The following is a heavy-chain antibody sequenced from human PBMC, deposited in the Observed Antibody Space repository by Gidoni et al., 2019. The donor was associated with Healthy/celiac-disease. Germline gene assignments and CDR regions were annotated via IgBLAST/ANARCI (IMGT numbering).Heavy chain of an antibody. Sequence: EVQLLESGGGLVQPGGSLRLSCAASGFTFSSYAMSWVRQAPGKGLEWVSAISGSGGSTYYADSVKGRFTISRDNSKNTLYLQMNSLRAEDTAVYYCAKSPAKLGYCSGKGGPCGYWGQGTLVTVSS. CDR1: GFTFSSYA. CDR2: ISGSGGST. CDR3: AKSPAKLGYCSGKGGPCGY. V-gene: IGHV3-23*01. D-gene: IGHD2-15*01. J-gene: IGHJ4*02.